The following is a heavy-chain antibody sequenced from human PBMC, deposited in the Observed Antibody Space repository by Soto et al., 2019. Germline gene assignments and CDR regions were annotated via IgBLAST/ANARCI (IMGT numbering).Heavy chain of an antibody. CDR3: ARGGGIVVVTAPYDH. CDR1: GYSFTSYW. V-gene: IGHV5-51*01. CDR2: IYPGDSDT. D-gene: IGHD2-21*02. J-gene: IGHJ4*02. Sequence: PGESLKISCKGSGYSFTSYWIGWVRQMPGKGLEWMGIIYPGDSDTRYSPSFQGQVTISADKSTSTVHMELGSLTSEDTAVYYCARGGGIVVVTAPYDHWGQGTLVTVSS.